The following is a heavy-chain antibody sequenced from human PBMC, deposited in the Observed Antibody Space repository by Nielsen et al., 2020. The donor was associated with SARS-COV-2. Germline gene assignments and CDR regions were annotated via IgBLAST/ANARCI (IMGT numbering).Heavy chain of an antibody. Sequence: GESLKISCVVSGLTISTYAMSWVRQAPGKGLEWVSAISASTYYADSVKGRFTISRDNSKNTLSLQMNSLRAEDTAVYYCARESVTGTDAFDIWGQGTVVTVSS. CDR2: ISAST. CDR1: GLTISTYA. CDR3: ARESVTGTDAFDI. D-gene: IGHD6-19*01. V-gene: IGHV3-23*01. J-gene: IGHJ3*02.